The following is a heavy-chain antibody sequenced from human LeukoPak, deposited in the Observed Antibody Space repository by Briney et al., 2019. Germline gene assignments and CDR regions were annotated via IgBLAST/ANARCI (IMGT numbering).Heavy chain of an antibody. V-gene: IGHV4-59*01. CDR1: GGSISSYY. D-gene: IGHD1-1*01. CDR2: IYYSGST. CDR3: ARDGYPYAFDI. J-gene: IGHJ3*02. Sequence: SSETLSLTCTVSGGSISSYYWSWIRQPPGKGLEWIGYIYYSGSTNYNPSLKSRVTISVDTSKNQFSLKLSSVAAADTAVYCCARDGYPYAFDIWGQGTMVTVSS.